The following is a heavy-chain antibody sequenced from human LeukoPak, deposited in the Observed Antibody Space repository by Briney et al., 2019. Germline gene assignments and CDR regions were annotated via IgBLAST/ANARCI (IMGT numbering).Heavy chain of an antibody. CDR1: GFTFSSYA. Sequence: PGWSLRLSCAASGFTFSSYAMSWVRQAPGGGLEWVSSITTSGGSTYYADSVKGRFTISRDNAKNTLYLQMHSLRAEDTAVYYCAKDHYVSGRYDAFDIWGQGTMVTVSS. J-gene: IGHJ3*02. CDR3: AKDHYVSGRYDAFDI. CDR2: ITTSGGST. V-gene: IGHV3-23*01. D-gene: IGHD3-10*01.